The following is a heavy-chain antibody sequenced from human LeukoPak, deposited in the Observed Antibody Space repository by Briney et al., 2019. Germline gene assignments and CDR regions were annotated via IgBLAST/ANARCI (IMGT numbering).Heavy chain of an antibody. D-gene: IGHD2-2*01. CDR1: GYTFTRYY. Sequence: ASVKVSCKASGYTFTRYYMHWVRQAPGQGLEWMGMINPTVGSTNYAQKFQGRATLTRDTSTSTVYMELSSLRSEDTALYYCARGYCSSSNCYVWFDPWGQGTLVTVSS. J-gene: IGHJ5*02. CDR3: ARGYCSSSNCYVWFDP. V-gene: IGHV1-46*01. CDR2: INPTVGST.